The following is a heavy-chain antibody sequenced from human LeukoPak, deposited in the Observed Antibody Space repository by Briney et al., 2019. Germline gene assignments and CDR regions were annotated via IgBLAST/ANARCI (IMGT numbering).Heavy chain of an antibody. CDR1: GYTFTGYY. CDR2: INPNSGGT. V-gene: IGHV1-2*02. Sequence: ASVKVSCKASGYTFTGYYMHWVRQAPGQGLEWMGWINPNSGGTNYAQKFQGRVTMTRDTSISTAYMELSRLRSDDTAVYYCANSDFWGGYSGMDVWGQGTTVTVSS. D-gene: IGHD3-3*01. CDR3: ANSDFWGGYSGMDV. J-gene: IGHJ6*02.